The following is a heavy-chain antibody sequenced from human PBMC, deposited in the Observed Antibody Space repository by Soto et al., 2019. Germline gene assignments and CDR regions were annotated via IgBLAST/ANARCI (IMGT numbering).Heavy chain of an antibody. D-gene: IGHD5-12*01. J-gene: IGHJ4*02. CDR2: IYHSGST. CDR3: ARLNSGYDHFDY. CDR1: GGSISSGGYS. V-gene: IGHV4-30-2*01. Sequence: QLQLQESGSGLVKPSQTLSLTCAVSGGSISSGGYSWSWIRQPPGKGLEWIGYIYHSGSTYYNPSLKSRVTISVDRSKHQFSLKLRSVTAADTAVYYGARLNSGYDHFDYWGQGTLVTVSS.